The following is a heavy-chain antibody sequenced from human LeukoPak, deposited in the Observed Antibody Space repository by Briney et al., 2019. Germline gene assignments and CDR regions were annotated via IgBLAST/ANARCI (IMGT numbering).Heavy chain of an antibody. V-gene: IGHV3-21*01. CDR2: ISSSSSYI. Sequence: KAGGSLRLSCAASGFTFSSYSMNWVRQAPGKGLEWVSSISSSSSYIYYADSVKGRFTISRDNAKNSLYLQMNSLRAEDTAVYYCASDPRGYSYGSVWWGQGTLVTVSS. J-gene: IGHJ1*01. D-gene: IGHD5-18*01. CDR1: GFTFSSYS. CDR3: ASDPRGYSYGSVW.